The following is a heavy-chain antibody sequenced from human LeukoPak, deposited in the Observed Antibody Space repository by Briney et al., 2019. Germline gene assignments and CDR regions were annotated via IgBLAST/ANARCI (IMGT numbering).Heavy chain of an antibody. D-gene: IGHD1-1*01. J-gene: IGHJ4*02. CDR3: ARGQLRAFDY. CDR2: INHSGST. CDR1: GGSFSGYY. V-gene: IGHV4-34*01. Sequence: PSETLSLTCAVYGGSFSGYYWSWIRQPPGKGLEWIGEINHSGSTNYNPSLKSRVTISVDTSKNQFSLKLSSVTAADTAVYYCARGQLRAFDYWGQGTLVTVSS.